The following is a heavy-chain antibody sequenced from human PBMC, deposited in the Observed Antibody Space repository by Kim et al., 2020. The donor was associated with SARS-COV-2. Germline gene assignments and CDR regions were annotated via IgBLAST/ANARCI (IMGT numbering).Heavy chain of an antibody. V-gene: IGHV4-31*03. CDR2: IYSSGST. CDR1: GGSISSGGYY. J-gene: IGHJ6*02. Sequence: SETLSLTCTVSGGSISSGGYYWSWIRQHPGKGLEWIGYIYSSGSTYYNPSLKSRVIISVDTSKNQFSLKLSSVTAADTAVYFCATALDGIDVWGQGTTVTISS. CDR3: ATALDGIDV.